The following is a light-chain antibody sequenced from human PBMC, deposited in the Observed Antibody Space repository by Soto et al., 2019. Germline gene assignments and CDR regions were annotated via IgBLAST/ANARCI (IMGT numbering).Light chain of an antibody. CDR3: SSHARTSTLV. J-gene: IGLJ1*01. CDR2: DVY. V-gene: IGLV2-14*03. CDR1: SSDVGGYNF. Sequence: QSVLTQPASVSGSPGQSITISCTGTSSDVGGYNFVSWYEHHPGKAPKLIIYDVYYRPSGVSDRFSGSKSGNTASLTISGLQAEDEADYYCSSHARTSTLVVGTGTKLTVL.